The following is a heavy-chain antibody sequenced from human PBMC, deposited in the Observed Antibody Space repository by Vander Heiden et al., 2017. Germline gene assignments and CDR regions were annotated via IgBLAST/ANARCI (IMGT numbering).Heavy chain of an antibody. J-gene: IGHJ4*02. CDR3: ARRAVYYDILTGYYKGKNYFDY. V-gene: IGHV4-34*01. CDR2: INHSGST. Sequence: QVQLQQWGAGLLKPSETLSLTCAVYGGSFSGYYWSWIRQPPGKGLEWIGEINHSGSTNYNTYLKSRVTISVDTSKNQFALKLSSVTAADTAVYYCARRAVYYDILTGYYKGKNYFDYWGQGTLVTVSS. CDR1: GGSFSGYY. D-gene: IGHD3-9*01.